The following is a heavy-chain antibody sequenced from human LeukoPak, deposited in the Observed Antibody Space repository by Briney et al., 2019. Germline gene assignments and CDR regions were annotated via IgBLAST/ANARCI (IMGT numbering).Heavy chain of an antibody. V-gene: IGHV3-23*01. CDR1: GFTFSSYA. D-gene: IGHD5-12*01. J-gene: IGHJ4*02. CDR2: ISGSGGST. Sequence: GGSLRLSCAASGFTFSSYAMSWVRQAPGKGLEWVSAISGSGGSTYYADSAKGRFTISRDNSKNTLYLQMNSLRAEDTAAYYCAKDYRLWYGYSGYDAFDYWGQGTLVTVSS. CDR3: AKDYRLWYGYSGYDAFDY.